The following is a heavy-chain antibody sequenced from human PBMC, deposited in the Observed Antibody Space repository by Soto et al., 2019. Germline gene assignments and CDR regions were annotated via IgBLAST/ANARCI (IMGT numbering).Heavy chain of an antibody. J-gene: IGHJ4*02. CDR1: GFPFSSYW. CDR3: AREYYGLLTGYYTDY. CDR2: ISGDGVTT. V-gene: IGHV3-74*01. Sequence: EVQLVESGGDLVQRGGSLRLSCAASGFPFSSYWMHWVRHTPGKGLXXXXRISGDGVTTYYADSVTGRFTVSRDNAKNTLSLQISGLRAEDTAVYYCAREYYGLLTGYYTDYWGQGTLVSVSS. D-gene: IGHD3-9*01.